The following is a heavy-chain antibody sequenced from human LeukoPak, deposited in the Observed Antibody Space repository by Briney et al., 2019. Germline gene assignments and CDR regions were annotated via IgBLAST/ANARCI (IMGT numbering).Heavy chain of an antibody. CDR2: INAGSGNT. J-gene: IGHJ5*02. CDR1: GYTFGTNA. CDR3: ARVTGGRGYSYGYFQFDP. Sequence: ASVKVSCKASGYTFGTNAMHWVRQAPGQRLEWMGWINAGSGNTKYSQKFQGRVTITRDTSASTAYMELSSLRSEDTAVYYCARVTGGRGYSYGYFQFDPWGQGTLVTVSS. D-gene: IGHD5-18*01. V-gene: IGHV1-3*01.